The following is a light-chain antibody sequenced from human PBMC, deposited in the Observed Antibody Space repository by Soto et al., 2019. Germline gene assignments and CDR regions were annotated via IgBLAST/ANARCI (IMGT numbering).Light chain of an antibody. V-gene: IGKV1-5*03. CDR1: QSISNY. Sequence: IQMTQSPSSLSASVGDRVTITCRASQSISNYLNWYHQKPGKAPKLLIYKASTLKSGVPSRFSGSGSGTEFTLTISSLQPDDFATYYCQHYNSYSEAFGQGTKVDIK. CDR3: QHYNSYSEA. CDR2: KAS. J-gene: IGKJ1*01.